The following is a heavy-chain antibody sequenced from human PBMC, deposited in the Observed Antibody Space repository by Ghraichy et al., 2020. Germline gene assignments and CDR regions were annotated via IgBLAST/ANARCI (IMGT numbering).Heavy chain of an antibody. CDR1: GGSLSDGY. Sequence: GSLRLSCAVYGGSLSDGYWAWIRQSPGKGLEWIGEINHRGVTNYNPSLKSAVAMSVDMSKNQFSLKLDSVTAADTAIYFCARGRGADGRSQLQRRGRNRPYYFDYWGQGSLVTVSS. D-gene: IGHD1-1*01. CDR3: ARGRGADGRSQLQRRGRNRPYYFDY. V-gene: IGHV4-34*01. CDR2: INHRGVT. J-gene: IGHJ4*02.